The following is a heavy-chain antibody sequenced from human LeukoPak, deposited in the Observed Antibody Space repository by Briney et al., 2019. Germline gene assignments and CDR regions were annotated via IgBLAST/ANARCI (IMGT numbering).Heavy chain of an antibody. CDR1: GFTFSTYG. Sequence: PGGSLRLSCAASGFTFSTYGMSWVRQAPGKGLEWVANIKQDGSENYYVDSVKGRFTISRDNAENTLYLHMNSLRAEDTAVYYCAKGIQWELPLEYWGQGTLVTVSS. D-gene: IGHD1-26*01. V-gene: IGHV3-7*03. CDR3: AKGIQWELPLEY. CDR2: IKQDGSEN. J-gene: IGHJ4*02.